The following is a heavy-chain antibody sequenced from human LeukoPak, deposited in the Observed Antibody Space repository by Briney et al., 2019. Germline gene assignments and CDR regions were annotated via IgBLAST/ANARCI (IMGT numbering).Heavy chain of an antibody. CDR2: INPNSGGT. V-gene: IGHV1-2*02. CDR3: ARDGYGDYLEYFDS. Sequence: ALVKVSRKASGYTFTGYYMHGVRQAPGQGLEWMGWINPNSGGTNYAQKFQGGVTMTRDTSISTAYMELSRLRSDDTAVYYCARDGYGDYLEYFDSWGQGTLVTVSS. J-gene: IGHJ4*02. D-gene: IGHD4-17*01. CDR1: GYTFTGYY.